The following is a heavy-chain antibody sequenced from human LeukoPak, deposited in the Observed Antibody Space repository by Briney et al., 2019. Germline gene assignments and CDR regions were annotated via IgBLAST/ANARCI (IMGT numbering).Heavy chain of an antibody. CDR3: ARGGIAVALNWFDP. CDR2: ISYEGSNK. Sequence: GGSLRLSCAASGFTFSSYAMHWVRQAPGKGLEWGAVISYEGSNKYSADSVKGRFTISRENSKNTLYLQMNSLRAEDTAVYYCARGGIAVALNWFDPWGQGTLVTVSS. D-gene: IGHD6-19*01. CDR1: GFTFSSYA. V-gene: IGHV3-30*04. J-gene: IGHJ5*02.